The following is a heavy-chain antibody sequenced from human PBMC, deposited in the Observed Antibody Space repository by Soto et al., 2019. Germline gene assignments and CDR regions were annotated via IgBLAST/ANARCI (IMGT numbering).Heavy chain of an antibody. CDR1: GFTSSDYY. Sequence: QVQLVESGGGLVKPGGSLRLSCAASGFTSSDYYMSWIRQAPGQGLEYISYISSSGNTIYNADSVRGRFTISRDNAKNSLYLQMNSLRADDTAVYYCARDRSSSWYGRGYHYYGMDVWGQGTTVTVSS. D-gene: IGHD6-13*01. J-gene: IGHJ6*02. CDR3: ARDRSSSWYGRGYHYYGMDV. V-gene: IGHV3-11*01. CDR2: ISSSGNTI.